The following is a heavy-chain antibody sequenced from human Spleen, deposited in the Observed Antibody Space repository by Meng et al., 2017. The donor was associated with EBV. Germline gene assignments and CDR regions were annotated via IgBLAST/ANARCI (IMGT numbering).Heavy chain of an antibody. D-gene: IGHD3-22*01. J-gene: IGHJ4*02. Sequence: QVQLQESGPGLVKSSQTLSLTCAVSGGSISSGGYYWSWIRQPPGKGLEWIGYIYYSGSTYYNPSLKSRVTISVDTSRNQFSLKLSSVTAADTAVYYCARAPGYYYVDYWGQGTLVTVSS. V-gene: IGHV4-30-4*01. CDR1: GGSISSGGYY. CDR3: ARAPGYYYVDY. CDR2: IYYSGST.